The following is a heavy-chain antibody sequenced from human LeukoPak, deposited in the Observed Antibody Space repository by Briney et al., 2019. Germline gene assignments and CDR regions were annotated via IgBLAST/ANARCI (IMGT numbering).Heavy chain of an antibody. J-gene: IGHJ4*02. Sequence: GGSLRLSCAASGFTFSSYAMSWVRQAPGKGLGWVSAISGSGGSTYYADSVKGRFTISRDNSKNTLYLQMNSLRAEDTAVYYCATDIVVVPAANDYWGQGTLVTVSS. V-gene: IGHV3-23*01. CDR1: GFTFSSYA. D-gene: IGHD2-2*01. CDR3: ATDIVVVPAANDY. CDR2: ISGSGGST.